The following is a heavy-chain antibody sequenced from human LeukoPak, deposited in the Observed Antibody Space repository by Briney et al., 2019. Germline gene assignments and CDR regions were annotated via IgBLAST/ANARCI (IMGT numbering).Heavy chain of an antibody. D-gene: IGHD3-16*01. J-gene: IGHJ4*02. Sequence: GGSLRLSCAASGFTFSTYGMHWVRQAPGKGLVWVSRINSDGSTTTYADSVKGRFTISRDNAKNTLYLQMNGLRAEDTAVYYCTRGGVDHWGQGTLVTVSS. CDR2: INSDGSTT. V-gene: IGHV3-74*01. CDR3: TRGGVDH. CDR1: GFTFSTYG.